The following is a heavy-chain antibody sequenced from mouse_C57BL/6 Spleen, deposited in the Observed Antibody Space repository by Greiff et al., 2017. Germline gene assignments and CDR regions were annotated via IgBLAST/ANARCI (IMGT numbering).Heavy chain of an antibody. CDR1: SYTFTSYW. D-gene: IGHD2-3*01. J-gene: IGHJ4*01. V-gene: IGHV1-55*01. Sequence: QVKLQQPGAELVKPGASVKMSCKASSYTFTSYWITWVKQRPGQGLEWIGDIYPGSGSTNYNEKFKSKATLTVDTSSSTASMQLSSLTSEDSAVYYCASDGDYWGQGTSVTVSS. CDR2: IYPGSGST. CDR3: ASDGDY.